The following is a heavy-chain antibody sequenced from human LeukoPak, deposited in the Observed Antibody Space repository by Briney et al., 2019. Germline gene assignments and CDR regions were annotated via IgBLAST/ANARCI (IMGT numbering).Heavy chain of an antibody. D-gene: IGHD6-13*01. J-gene: IGHJ4*02. Sequence: GGSLRLSCAASGFTFSSYAMSWVRQAPGKGLEWVSAISGSGDSTYYADSVKGRFTISRDNSKNTLYLQMNSLRAEDTAVYFCTTILRLTAAADQWGQGTLVTVSS. CDR3: TTILRLTAAADQ. V-gene: IGHV3-23*01. CDR2: ISGSGDST. CDR1: GFTFSSYA.